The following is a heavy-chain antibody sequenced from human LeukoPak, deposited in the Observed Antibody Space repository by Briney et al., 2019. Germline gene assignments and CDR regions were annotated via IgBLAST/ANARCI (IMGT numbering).Heavy chain of an antibody. D-gene: IGHD1-26*01. Sequence: AGGSLRLSCAASGFTFSSYSMNWVRQAPGKGLEWVSYISSSSSTIYYADSVKGRFTISRDNAKNSLYLQMNSLRAEDTAVYYCARDPPLGVGATDYWGQGTLVTVSS. CDR3: ARDPPLGVGATDY. CDR1: GFTFSSYS. J-gene: IGHJ4*02. V-gene: IGHV3-48*01. CDR2: ISSSSSTI.